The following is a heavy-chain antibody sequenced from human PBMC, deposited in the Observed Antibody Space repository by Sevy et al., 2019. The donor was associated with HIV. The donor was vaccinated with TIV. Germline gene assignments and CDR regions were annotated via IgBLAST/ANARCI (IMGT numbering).Heavy chain of an antibody. J-gene: IGHJ4*02. Sequence: ASVKVSCKASGGTFSSYAISWVRQAPGQGLEWMGRIIPIFGTANYAQKFQGRVTITADESTSTAYMELSSLRSEDTAVYYCARNEGYSSSWYYFDYWGQGTLVTVSS. CDR3: ARNEGYSSSWYYFDY. CDR1: GGTFSSYA. CDR2: IIPIFGTA. V-gene: IGHV1-69*13. D-gene: IGHD6-13*01.